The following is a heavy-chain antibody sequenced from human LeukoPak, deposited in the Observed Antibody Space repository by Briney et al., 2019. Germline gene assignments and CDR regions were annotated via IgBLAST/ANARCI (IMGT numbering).Heavy chain of an antibody. CDR2: IYYSGST. CDR3: ASPMGAAAGPSNWFDP. D-gene: IGHD6-13*01. CDR1: GGSISSSSYY. J-gene: IGHJ5*02. Sequence: PSGTLSLTCTVSGGSISSSSYYWGWIRQPPGKGLEWIGSIYYSGSTYYNPSLKSRVTISVDTSKNQFSLKLRSVTAADTAVYYCASPMGAAAGPSNWFDPWGQGTLVTVSS. V-gene: IGHV4-39*01.